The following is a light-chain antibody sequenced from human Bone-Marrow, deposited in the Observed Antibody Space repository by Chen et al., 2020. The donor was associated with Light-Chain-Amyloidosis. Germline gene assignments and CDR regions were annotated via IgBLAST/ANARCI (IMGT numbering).Light chain of an antibody. CDR3: QQYGTSPLT. CDR2: GSS. J-gene: IGKJ4*01. CDR1: QTISSNY. V-gene: IGKV3-20*01. Sequence: EIVLTQSPGTVSLFPGEGAHLSCRASQTISSNYLTWYQQKFGQAPRLLIYGSSSRATGIPYRFTGSESGTDFTLTINRLEPEDFAMYYCQQYGTSPLTLGGGTKVEIK.